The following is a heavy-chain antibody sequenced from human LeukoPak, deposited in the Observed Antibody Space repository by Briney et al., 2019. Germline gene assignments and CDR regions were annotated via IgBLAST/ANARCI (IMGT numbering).Heavy chain of an antibody. J-gene: IGHJ4*02. CDR2: ISAYNGNT. V-gene: IGHV1-18*01. CDR1: GYTFTSYG. CDR3: ARVRFSYYDSSGYYALDY. Sequence: GASVKVSCKASGYTFTSYGISWVRQAPGQGLEWMGWISAYNGNTNYAQKLQGRVTMTTDTSTSTAYMELRSLRSDDTAVYYCARVRFSYYDSSGYYALDYWGQGTLVTVSS. D-gene: IGHD3-22*01.